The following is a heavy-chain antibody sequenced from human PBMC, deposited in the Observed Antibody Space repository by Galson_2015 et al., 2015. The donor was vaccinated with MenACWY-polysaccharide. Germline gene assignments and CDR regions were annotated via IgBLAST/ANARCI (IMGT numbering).Heavy chain of an antibody. J-gene: IGHJ4*02. D-gene: IGHD5-12*01. Sequence: SLRLSCAASGFTFSTYWMHWVRQAPGKGLVWVSRIKSDGSSTNYADSVKGRFTISRDNAKNTLYLQMNSLRAEDTALYYCARGYRAYGWGQGTPVTVSA. CDR3: ARGYRAYG. V-gene: IGHV3-74*01. CDR2: IKSDGSST. CDR1: GFTFSTYW.